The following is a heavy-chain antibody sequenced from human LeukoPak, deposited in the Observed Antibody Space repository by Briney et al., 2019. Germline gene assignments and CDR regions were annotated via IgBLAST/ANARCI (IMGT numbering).Heavy chain of an antibody. V-gene: IGHV3-23*01. CDR2: ISGSDGGT. CDR1: GFIFSDYA. D-gene: IGHD6-13*01. Sequence: GGSLRLSCAASGFIFSDYAMSWVRQAPGKGLEWVSGISGSDGGTYDTDSVKGRFTISRDNYKNILYLQMNSVRAEDAALYYCAKSPAAAGTRDYWGQGTLVTVSS. J-gene: IGHJ4*02. CDR3: AKSPAAAGTRDY.